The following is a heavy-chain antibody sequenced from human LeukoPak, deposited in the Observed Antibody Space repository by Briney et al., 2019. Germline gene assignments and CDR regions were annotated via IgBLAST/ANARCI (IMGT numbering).Heavy chain of an antibody. Sequence: ASVKVSCKASGYTFTGYYMHWVRQAPGQGLEWMGWINPNSGGTNYAQKFQGRVTMTRDTSISTAYMELSRLRSDDTAVYYCARGWGSSSWEDWALPGNKWFDPWGQGTLVTVSS. J-gene: IGHJ5*02. CDR1: GYTFTGYY. V-gene: IGHV1-2*02. D-gene: IGHD6-13*01. CDR2: INPNSGGT. CDR3: ARGWGSSSWEDWALPGNKWFDP.